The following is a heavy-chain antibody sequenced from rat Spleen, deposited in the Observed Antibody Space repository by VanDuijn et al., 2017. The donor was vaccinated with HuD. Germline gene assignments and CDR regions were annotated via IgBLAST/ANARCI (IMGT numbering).Heavy chain of an antibody. CDR3: ARHEDYGGYSRDYFGY. J-gene: IGHJ2*01. D-gene: IGHD1-11*01. V-gene: IGHV5-19*01. CDR2: ISPSGGIT. Sequence: EVQLVESGGGLVQPGRSLKLSCAASGFTLSNYGMHWIRQAPTKGLEWVASISPSGGITDYRDSVKGRFAISRDTAKSTLYLQMDSLGSEDTATYFCARHEDYGGYSRDYFGYWGQGVMVTVSS. CDR1: GFTLSNYG.